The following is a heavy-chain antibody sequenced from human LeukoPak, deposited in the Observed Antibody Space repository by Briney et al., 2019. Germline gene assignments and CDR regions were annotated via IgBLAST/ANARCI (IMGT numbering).Heavy chain of an antibody. V-gene: IGHV4-59*08. Sequence: PSETLSLTCTVSGGSISSYYWSWIRQPPGKGLEWIGYIYYSGSTNYNPSLKSRVTISVDTSKNQFSLKLSSVTAADTAVYYCARLTRVAAAGTGWFDPWGQGTLVTVSS. J-gene: IGHJ5*02. CDR1: GGSISSYY. CDR3: ARLTRVAAAGTGWFDP. CDR2: IYYSGST. D-gene: IGHD6-13*01.